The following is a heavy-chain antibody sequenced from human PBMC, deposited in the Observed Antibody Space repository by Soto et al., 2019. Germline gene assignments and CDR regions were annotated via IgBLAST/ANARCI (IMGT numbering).Heavy chain of an antibody. J-gene: IGHJ5*02. CDR2: TSYDGSKS. CDR3: AKGEYLYDSRGALDP. V-gene: IGHV3-30*18. Sequence: QVQMVESGGGVVHPGRSLRLSCVASGFTFSTYDIHWVRQAPGKGLEWVAVTSYDGSKSYYADSVVGRFTISRDNSKNTVDLQMNSLRAEDTAIYYCAKGEYLYDSRGALDPWGQGTLVTVSS. CDR1: GFTFSTYD. D-gene: IGHD3-22*01.